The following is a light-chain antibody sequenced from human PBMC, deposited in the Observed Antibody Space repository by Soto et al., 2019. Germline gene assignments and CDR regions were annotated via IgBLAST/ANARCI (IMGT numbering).Light chain of an antibody. J-gene: IGKJ1*01. V-gene: IGKV3-15*01. CDR2: GAS. CDR3: QQYNIWPPWT. Sequence: EIVMTQSPATLSVSPGERATLSCRASQSVSSNLAWYQQKPGQPPRLLIYGASTRATGIPARFSGSGSGTEFTLTISSLQSEDFAVYYCQQYNIWPPWTFGQGTKVEIK. CDR1: QSVSSN.